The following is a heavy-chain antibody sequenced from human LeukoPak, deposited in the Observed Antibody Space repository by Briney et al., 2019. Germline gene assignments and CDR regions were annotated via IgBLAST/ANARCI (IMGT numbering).Heavy chain of an antibody. J-gene: IGHJ4*02. CDR3: AGGGLLWFGELFFADGA. Sequence: PGGSLRLSCLASGFTFSRYDMHWVRQAPGKGLEWVAVTSNDGRKEIYADSVKGRFTISRDNAKNSLYLQMNSLRAEDTAVYYCAGGGLLWFGELFFADGAGGQGTLVTVSS. CDR1: GFTFSRYD. CDR2: TSNDGRKE. V-gene: IGHV3-30*04. D-gene: IGHD3-10*01.